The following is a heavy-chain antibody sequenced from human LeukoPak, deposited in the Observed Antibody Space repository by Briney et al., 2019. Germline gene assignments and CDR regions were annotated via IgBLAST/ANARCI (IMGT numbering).Heavy chain of an antibody. J-gene: IGHJ6*03. D-gene: IGHD2-21*02. CDR1: GYTFTGYY. CDR3: ARGGSGDFHYYYYYYIDV. V-gene: IGHV1-2*02. CDR2: INPNSGGT. Sequence: ASVKVSCKASGYTFTGYYMHWVRQAPGQGREWMGWINPNSGGTNYAQKFQGRVTMTRDTSISTAYMELSRLRSDGTAVDYCARGGSGDFHYYYYYYIDVWGKGTTVTVSS.